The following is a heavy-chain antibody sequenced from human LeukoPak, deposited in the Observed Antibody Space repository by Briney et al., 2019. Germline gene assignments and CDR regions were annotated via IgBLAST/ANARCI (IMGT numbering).Heavy chain of an antibody. V-gene: IGHV3-30*03. Sequence: PGGSLRLSCAASGFTFSSYGMHWVRQAPGKGLEWVAVISYDGSNKSYADSVKGRFAISRDNSKNTIYLQMNSLRAEDTAVYYCAFYRGARSYFPYWGQGTLVTVSS. J-gene: IGHJ4*02. CDR1: GFTFSSYG. D-gene: IGHD3-10*01. CDR2: ISYDGSNK. CDR3: AFYRGARSYFPY.